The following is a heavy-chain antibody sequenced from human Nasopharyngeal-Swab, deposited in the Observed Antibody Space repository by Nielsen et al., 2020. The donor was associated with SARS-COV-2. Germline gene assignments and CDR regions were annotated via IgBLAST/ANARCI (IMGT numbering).Heavy chain of an antibody. D-gene: IGHD2-2*01. J-gene: IGHJ6*03. CDR2: GSQGGGT. V-gene: IGHV4-34*01. Sequence: WIRQPPGKGLEWIGGGSQGGGTNYNPSLKNRVTISVATSKNQFSLKLSSVTAAETAVYYCARGGAGVVPSPVLGLGPYYSYYYMDVWGKGTTVTVSS. CDR3: ARGGAGVVPSPVLGLGPYYSYYYMDV.